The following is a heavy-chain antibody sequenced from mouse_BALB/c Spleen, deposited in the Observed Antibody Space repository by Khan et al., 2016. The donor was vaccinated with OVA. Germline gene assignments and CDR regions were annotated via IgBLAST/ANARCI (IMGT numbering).Heavy chain of an antibody. CDR2: IWSVGST. D-gene: IGHD2-4*01. V-gene: IGHV2-2*02. CDR1: GFSLTSYG. J-gene: IGHJ3*01. CDR3: ARNYDYDDGLAY. Sequence: QVQLQQSGPGLVQPSQSLSITCTVSGFSLTSYGVHWVRQSPGKGLEWLGVIWSVGSTDYNAAFISRLNISKENSKSQAFFKMNSLQANDTAIYYCARNYDYDDGLAYWGQGTLVTVSA.